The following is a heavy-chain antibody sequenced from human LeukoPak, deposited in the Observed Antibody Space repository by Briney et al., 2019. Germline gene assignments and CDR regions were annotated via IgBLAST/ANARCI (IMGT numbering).Heavy chain of an antibody. CDR2: IYYSGST. D-gene: IGHD1-1*01. V-gene: IGHV4-59*08. CDR3: ARRTTYVGWLPSESPSCFDY. CDR1: GVSISTYY. J-gene: IGHJ4*02. Sequence: SETLSLTCTVSGVSISTYYWSWIRQPPGKGLEWIGYIYYSGSTNYNPSLKSRVTISVDTSKNQFSLKLSSVTAADTAVYYCARRTTYVGWLPSESPSCFDYWGQGTLVTVSS.